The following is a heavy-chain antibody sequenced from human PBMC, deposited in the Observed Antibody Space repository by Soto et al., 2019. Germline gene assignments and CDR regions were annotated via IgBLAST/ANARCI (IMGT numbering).Heavy chain of an antibody. CDR2: IHDGGRT. CDR3: ARDGLRESPSSAMDV. J-gene: IGHJ6*02. D-gene: IGHD3-16*01. Sequence: SETLSPTCHLASGSLSSTNWWSGWRPARGKGVGGMGEIHDGGRTGYNPSLKSRVTLSVDKSKNQFPLKLSSVTAADTAVYYWARDGLRESPSSAMDVWGQGTTVTVSS. CDR1: SGSLSSTNW. V-gene: IGHV4-4*02.